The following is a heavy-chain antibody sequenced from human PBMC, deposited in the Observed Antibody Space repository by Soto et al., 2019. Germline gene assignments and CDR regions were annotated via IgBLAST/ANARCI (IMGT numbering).Heavy chain of an antibody. Sequence: GASVKVSCKASGYTFTSYGISWVRQAPGQGLEWMGWISAYNGNTNYAQKLQGRVTMTTDTSTSTAYMELRSLRSDDTAVYYCARVDLYDFWSGYYTGFDYWGQGTLVTSPQ. J-gene: IGHJ4*02. V-gene: IGHV1-18*01. CDR2: ISAYNGNT. D-gene: IGHD3-3*01. CDR1: GYTFTSYG. CDR3: ARVDLYDFWSGYYTGFDY.